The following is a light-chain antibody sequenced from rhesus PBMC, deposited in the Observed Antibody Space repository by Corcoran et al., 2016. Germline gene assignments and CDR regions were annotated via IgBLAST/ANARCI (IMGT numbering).Light chain of an antibody. CDR2: AAS. Sequence: DIQMTQSPSSLSASVGDRVTITCRASQGISSYLAWYQQKQGKAPTLLIYAASPLRSGVPSRFSGTRSDTDFTLTSSSLQPKVFATNCCQQHDSSPLAVGGGTKVELK. V-gene: IGKV1-25*01. CDR3: QQHDSSPLA. CDR1: QGISSY. J-gene: IGKJ4*01.